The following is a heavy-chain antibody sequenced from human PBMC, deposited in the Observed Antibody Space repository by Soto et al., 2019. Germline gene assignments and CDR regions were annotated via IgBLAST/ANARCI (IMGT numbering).Heavy chain of an antibody. CDR1: GFTFSSYA. V-gene: IGHV3-30-3*01. Sequence: QVQLVECGGGVVQPGRSLRLSCAASGFTFSSYALHWVRQVPGKGLEWVAVISYAGSNKYYADSVKGRFTISRDNSKNTLYLQMNSLRTEDTAVYYCARPLWRDDYNWGYFDLWGRGTLVTVSS. CDR2: ISYAGSNK. J-gene: IGHJ2*01. CDR3: ARPLWRDDYNWGYFDL. D-gene: IGHD4-4*01.